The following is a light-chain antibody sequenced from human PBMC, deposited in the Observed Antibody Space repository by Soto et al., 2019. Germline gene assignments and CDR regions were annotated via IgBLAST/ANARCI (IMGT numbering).Light chain of an antibody. CDR2: DVS. CDR1: NSEVGNYNY. Sequence: QSALTQPASVSGSPGQSITISCTGTNSEVGNYNYVSWYQQHPGKAPKLMIYDVSNRPSGVSNRFSGSKSGNTASLTISGLQTEDEADYYCNSYTSSSTLVFGTGTKVTVL. J-gene: IGLJ1*01. CDR3: NSYTSSSTLV. V-gene: IGLV2-14*03.